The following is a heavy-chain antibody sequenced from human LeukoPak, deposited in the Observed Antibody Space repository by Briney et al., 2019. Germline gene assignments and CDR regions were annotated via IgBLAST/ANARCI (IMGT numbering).Heavy chain of an antibody. CDR3: ARVRRLWLAAYYFDY. D-gene: IGHD6-19*01. CDR1: GYSFTSYW. V-gene: IGHV5-51*01. J-gene: IGHJ4*02. CDR2: IYPGDSDT. Sequence: GESLQISCQGSGYSFTSYWIGWVRQMPGKGLEWMGSIYPGDSDTRYSPSFRGQVTISADKSISTAYLQWSSLKASDTAVYYCARVRRLWLAAYYFDYWGQGTLVTVSS.